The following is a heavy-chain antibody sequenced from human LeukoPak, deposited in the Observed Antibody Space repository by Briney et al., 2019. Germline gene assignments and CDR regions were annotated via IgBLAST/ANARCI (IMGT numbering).Heavy chain of an antibody. CDR1: GGSISSYY. D-gene: IGHD3-9*01. V-gene: IGHV4-59*01. CDR3: ARAFKIYDILTGYYYYFDY. Sequence: PSETLSLTCTVSGGSISSYYWSWIRQPPGKGLEWNGYIYYSGSTNYNPSLKSRVTISVDTSKNQFSLKLSSVTAADTAVYYCARAFKIYDILTGYYYYFDYWGQGTLVTVSS. CDR2: IYYSGST. J-gene: IGHJ4*02.